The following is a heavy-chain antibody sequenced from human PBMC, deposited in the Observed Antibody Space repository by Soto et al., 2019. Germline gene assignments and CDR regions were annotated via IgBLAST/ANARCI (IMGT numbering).Heavy chain of an antibody. Sequence: QVQLVQSGAEVKKPGSSVRVSCKASGGTPSNSAFSWVRQAPGQGLEWMGGIIPVFGIVKYAQNPAGRVTITADESTNTAYMELSSLRYEDRAVYYWASGRIVVVGSRAYYGMDVWGQGTTVTVSS. CDR3: ASGRIVVVGSRAYYGMDV. CDR2: IIPVFGIV. J-gene: IGHJ6*02. V-gene: IGHV1-69*01. CDR1: GGTPSNSA. D-gene: IGHD2-15*01.